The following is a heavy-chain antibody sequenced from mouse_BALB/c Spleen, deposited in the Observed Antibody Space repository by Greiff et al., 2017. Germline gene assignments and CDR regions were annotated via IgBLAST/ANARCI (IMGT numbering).Heavy chain of an antibody. CDR2: ISSGGSYT. J-gene: IGHJ2*01. V-gene: IGHV5-6-4*01. CDR3: TRERGLYDYFDY. D-gene: IGHD2-3*01. Sequence: EVKVEESGGGLVKPGGSLKLSCAASGFTFSSYTMSWVRQTPEKRLEWVATISSGGSYTYYPDSVKGRFTISRDNAKNTLYLQMSSLKSEDTAMYYCTRERGLYDYFDYWGQGTTLTVSS. CDR1: GFTFSSYT.